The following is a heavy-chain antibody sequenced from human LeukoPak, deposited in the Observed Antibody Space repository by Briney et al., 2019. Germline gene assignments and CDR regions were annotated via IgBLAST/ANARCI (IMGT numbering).Heavy chain of an antibody. CDR2: IYYSGST. J-gene: IGHJ2*01. CDR3: ARLHRWYFDL. CDR1: GDSVNSGSYY. V-gene: IGHV4-61*01. Sequence: SETLSLTCTVSGDSVNSGSYYWSWIRQPPGKGLECIGYIYYSGSTNYNPSLKSRVTISVDTSKSQFSLKLSFVTAADTAVYYCARLHRWYFDLWGRGTLVTVSS.